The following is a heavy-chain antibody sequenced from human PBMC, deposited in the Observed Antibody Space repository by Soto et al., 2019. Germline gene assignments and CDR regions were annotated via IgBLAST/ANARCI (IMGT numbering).Heavy chain of an antibody. CDR1: GYIFTDYY. V-gene: IGHV1-2*02. CDR2: INPNSGDT. J-gene: IGHJ4*02. CDR3: ARPTYTTTWSEDY. D-gene: IGHD6-13*01. Sequence: QVRLVQSGAEMKKPGASVKVSCKASGYIFTDYYIHWIRQAPGQGLEWVGWINPNSGDTSYAQRFQGRVTMTRDTSISTAYVELPRLTSDDTAVYYCARPTYTTTWSEDYWGQGTLVTVSS.